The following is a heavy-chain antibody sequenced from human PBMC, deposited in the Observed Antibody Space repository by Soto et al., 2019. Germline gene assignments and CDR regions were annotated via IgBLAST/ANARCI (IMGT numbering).Heavy chain of an antibody. Sequence: ASVKVSCKASGYTFTGYYMHWVRQAPGQGLEWMGWINPNSGGTNYAQKFQGRVTMTRDTSISTAYMELSRLRSDDTAVYYCARQVDYDFWSGYYLNWLEPWGPGTLVTVSS. V-gene: IGHV1-2*02. J-gene: IGHJ5*02. D-gene: IGHD3-3*01. CDR2: INPNSGGT. CDR3: ARQVDYDFWSGYYLNWLEP. CDR1: GYTFTGYY.